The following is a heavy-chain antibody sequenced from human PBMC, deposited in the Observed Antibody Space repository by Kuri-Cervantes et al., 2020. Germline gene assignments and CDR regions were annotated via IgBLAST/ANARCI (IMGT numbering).Heavy chain of an antibody. Sequence: SLKISCAASGFTFSSYWMSWVRQAPGKGLEWVSGISWNSGSIGYADSVKGRFTISRDNAKNSLYLQMNSLRAEDTAVYYCARSKGERYYYYYGMDVWGQGTTVTVSS. V-gene: IGHV3-9*01. J-gene: IGHJ6*02. CDR1: GFTFSSYW. CDR3: ARSKGERYYYYYGMDV. CDR2: ISWNSGSI. D-gene: IGHD3-16*01.